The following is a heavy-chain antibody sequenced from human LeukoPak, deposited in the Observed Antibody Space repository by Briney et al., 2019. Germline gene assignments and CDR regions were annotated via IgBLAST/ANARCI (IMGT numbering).Heavy chain of an antibody. CDR2: ISAYNGNT. J-gene: IGHJ1*01. CDR3: ASQGGESSGWFPGGDEYFLQ. D-gene: IGHD6-19*01. V-gene: IGHV1-18*01. Sequence: ASVKVSCKASGYTFTSYGISWVRQAPGQGLEWMGWISAYNGNTNYAQKLQGRVTMTTDTSTSTAYMELRSLRSDDTAVYYCASQGGESSGWFPGGDEYFLQWGQGTLVTVSS. CDR1: GYTFTSYG.